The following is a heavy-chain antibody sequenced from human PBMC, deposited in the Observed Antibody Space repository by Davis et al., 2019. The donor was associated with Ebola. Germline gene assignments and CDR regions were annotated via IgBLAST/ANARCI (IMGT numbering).Heavy chain of an antibody. V-gene: IGHV4-4*02. J-gene: IGHJ5*02. CDR2: TYHTGPT. Sequence: SETLSPTCAPPGDSIISSKWWSWPRQSPGKGLEWIGDTYHTGPTNYNPSLKSRVTISVDKSKNQFSLKLRSVTAADTAVYYCARELWQNSNWFDPWGQGTLVTVSS. D-gene: IGHD4-23*01. CDR3: ARELWQNSNWFDP. CDR1: GDSIISSKW.